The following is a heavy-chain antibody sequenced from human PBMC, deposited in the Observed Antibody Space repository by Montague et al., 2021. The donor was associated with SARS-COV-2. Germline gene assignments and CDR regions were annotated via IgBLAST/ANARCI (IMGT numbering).Heavy chain of an antibody. D-gene: IGHD5-18*01. CDR2: IYYSGST. CDR1: GGSISSYY. Sequence: SETLSLTCTVSGGSISSYYWSWIRQPPGKGLEWIGYIYYSGSTNYNPSLKSRVTISVDTSKSQFSLKLSSVTAADTAVYYCARGGGYSYGSLDYWGQGTLVTVSS. CDR3: ARGGGYSYGSLDY. V-gene: IGHV4-59*12. J-gene: IGHJ4*02.